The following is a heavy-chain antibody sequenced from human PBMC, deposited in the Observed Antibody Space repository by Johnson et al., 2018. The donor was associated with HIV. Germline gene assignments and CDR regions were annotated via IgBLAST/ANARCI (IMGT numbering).Heavy chain of an antibody. D-gene: IGHD6-13*01. J-gene: IGHJ3*01. Sequence: VQLVESGGGLIQPGGSLRLSCAASGFTVSSNYMSWVRQAPGKGLEWVSVIYSGGSTDYADSVKGRFTISRDNSKNTLYLQMRSLRVEDTAKYYCASDGESQHLPLCVAFDVWCQGSMVAVSS. CDR3: ASDGESQHLPLCVAFDV. CDR2: IYSGGST. V-gene: IGHV3-53*01. CDR1: GFTVSSNY.